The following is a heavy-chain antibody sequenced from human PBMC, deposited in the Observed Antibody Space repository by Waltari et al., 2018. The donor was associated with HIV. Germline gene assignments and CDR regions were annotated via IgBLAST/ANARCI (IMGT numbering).Heavy chain of an antibody. D-gene: IGHD2-15*01. CDR3: ARDGVGYYYGMDV. CDR2: ISRSGSTI. CDR1: GFTFSSYE. J-gene: IGHJ6*02. V-gene: IGHV3-48*03. Sequence: EVQLVESGGGLVQPGGSLRLSCAASGFTFSSYEMNWVRQAPGKGLEWVSYISRSGSTIYYADSVKGRFTISRDNAKNSLYLQMNSLRAEDTAVYYCARDGVGYYYGMDVWGQGTTVTVSS.